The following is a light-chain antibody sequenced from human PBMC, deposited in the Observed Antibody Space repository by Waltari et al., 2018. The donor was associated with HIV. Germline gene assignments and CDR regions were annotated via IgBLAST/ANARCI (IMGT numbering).Light chain of an antibody. Sequence: DIQLTQSPSFLSDSVGDRVTINCRASRDIATYLVWYQQKPGKAPRLLIHAASTLQSGVPSRFSGSGSGTEFTLTISSLQPEDFATYSCQQLHTYPLTFAQGTRVEIE. J-gene: IGKJ5*01. CDR3: QQLHTYPLT. CDR1: RDIATY. CDR2: AAS. V-gene: IGKV1-9*01.